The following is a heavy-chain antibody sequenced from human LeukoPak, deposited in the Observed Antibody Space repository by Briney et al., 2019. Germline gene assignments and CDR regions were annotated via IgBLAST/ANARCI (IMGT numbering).Heavy chain of an antibody. CDR1: GFTFSGYW. CDR2: IKSKTDGGTT. V-gene: IGHV3-15*01. CDR3: TTKFITFGGVDHY. J-gene: IGHJ4*02. Sequence: GGSLRLSCVASGFTFSGYWMSWVRQAPGKGLEWVGRIKSKTDGGTTDYAAPVKGRLTISRDDSKNTLYLQMNSLKTEDTAVYYCTTKFITFGGVDHYWGQGTLVTVSS. D-gene: IGHD3-16*01.